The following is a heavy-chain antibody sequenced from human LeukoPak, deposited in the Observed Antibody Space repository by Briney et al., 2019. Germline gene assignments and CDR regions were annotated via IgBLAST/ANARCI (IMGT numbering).Heavy chain of an antibody. D-gene: IGHD3-22*01. Sequence: SETLSLTCTVSGGSISSSSYYWGWIRRPPGKGLEWIGSIYYSGSTYYNPSLKSRVTISVDTSKNQFSLKLSSVTAADTAVYYCAMVNGDYFDYWGQGTLVTVSS. CDR1: GGSISSSSYY. CDR2: IYYSGST. CDR3: AMVNGDYFDY. V-gene: IGHV4-39*01. J-gene: IGHJ4*02.